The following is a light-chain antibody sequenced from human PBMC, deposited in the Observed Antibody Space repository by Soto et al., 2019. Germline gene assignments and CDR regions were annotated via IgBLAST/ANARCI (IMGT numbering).Light chain of an antibody. CDR2: RAS. Sequence: IQMTQSPTSLSASVGDRVTITCRASRGIRTDLGWYQQKPGKAPKLLFYRASNLEGGVPSRFSGGGSGTEFTLTISSLQAEDEAVYICHQYYSAPLTFGAGTKVDI. CDR1: RGIRTD. V-gene: IGKV1-6*01. CDR3: HQYYSAPLT. J-gene: IGKJ4*01.